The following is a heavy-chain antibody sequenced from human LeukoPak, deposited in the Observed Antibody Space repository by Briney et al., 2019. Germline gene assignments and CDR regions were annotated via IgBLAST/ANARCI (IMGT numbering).Heavy chain of an antibody. Sequence: SVKVSCKASGGTFSSYAISWVRQAPGQGLEWMGGIIPIFGTANYAQKFQGRVTITADGSTSTAYMELSSLRSEDTAVYYCARVPVGYSSGWYYYWGQGTLVTVSS. D-gene: IGHD6-19*01. CDR1: GGTFSSYA. CDR2: IIPIFGTA. CDR3: ARVPVGYSSGWYYY. J-gene: IGHJ4*02. V-gene: IGHV1-69*13.